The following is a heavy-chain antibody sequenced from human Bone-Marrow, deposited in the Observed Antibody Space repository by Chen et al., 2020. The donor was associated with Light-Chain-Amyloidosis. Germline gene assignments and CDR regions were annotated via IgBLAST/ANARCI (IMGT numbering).Heavy chain of an antibody. CDR3: TAIVGSYDTFDF. CDR2: IKSKVHGGTT. CDR1: GFNFRNAW. V-gene: IGHV3-15*01. D-gene: IGHD2-21*01. Sequence: EVQLVESGGGLVKSGGSLRLSCAASGFNFRNAWMSWVRQAPGKGLEWVGRIKSKVHGGTTDYAAPVEGRFTISRDDSRKTLYLQLDSLNTEDTAIYYCTAIVGSYDTFDFWGQGTMVIVSS. J-gene: IGHJ3*01.